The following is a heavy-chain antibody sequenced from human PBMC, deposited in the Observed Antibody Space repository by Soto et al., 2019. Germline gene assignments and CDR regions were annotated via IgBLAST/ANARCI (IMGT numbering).Heavy chain of an antibody. CDR3: AKDKPGTTSFDY. D-gene: IGHD1-1*01. Sequence: EVQLLESGGGLVQPGGSLRLSCAASGFTISSNAMYWVRQAPGKGLEWVSGISDRGDTTHYADSVKGRFTISRDTSKNTLYLQLNTLRADDTAVYYCAKDKPGTTSFDYWGQGTLVKVSS. CDR2: ISDRGDTT. CDR1: GFTISSNA. J-gene: IGHJ4*02. V-gene: IGHV3-23*01.